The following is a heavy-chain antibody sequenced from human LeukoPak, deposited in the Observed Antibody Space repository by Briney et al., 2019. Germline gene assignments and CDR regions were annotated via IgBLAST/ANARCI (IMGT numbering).Heavy chain of an antibody. CDR3: AKRITMVRGESLAFDY. Sequence: GGSLRLSCAASGFTFSSYAMSWVRQAPGKGLEWVSAISGSGGSTYYADSVKGRFTISRDNSKNTLYLQMNSLRAKDTAVYYGAKRITMVRGESLAFDYWGQGTLVTVSS. J-gene: IGHJ4*02. D-gene: IGHD3-10*01. CDR1: GFTFSSYA. CDR2: ISGSGGST. V-gene: IGHV3-23*01.